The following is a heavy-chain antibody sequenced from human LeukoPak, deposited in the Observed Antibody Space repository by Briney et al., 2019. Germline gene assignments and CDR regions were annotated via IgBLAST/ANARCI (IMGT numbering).Heavy chain of an antibody. CDR1: GYTFTSYA. J-gene: IGHJ6*02. Sequence: ASVKVSCKASGYTFTSYAMHWVRQAPGQRLEWMGWINAGNGNTKYSQKFQGRVTITRDTSASTAYMELSSLRSEDTAVYYCARVYYDFWSGYTAYYYYGMDVWGQGTTVTVSS. D-gene: IGHD3-3*01. CDR3: ARVYYDFWSGYTAYYYYGMDV. CDR2: INAGNGNT. V-gene: IGHV1-3*01.